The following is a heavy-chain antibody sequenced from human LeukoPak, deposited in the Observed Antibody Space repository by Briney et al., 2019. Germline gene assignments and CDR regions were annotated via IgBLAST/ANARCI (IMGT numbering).Heavy chain of an antibody. CDR2: ISGSGGST. CDR3: AKSSPNWGSESPYYFDY. CDR1: GFTFSSYA. V-gene: IGHV3-23*01. Sequence: PGGSLRLSCAASGFTFSSYAMSWVRQAPGKGLEWVSVISGSGGSTYYADSVKGRFTISRDNSKNTLYVQMNSLRAEDTAVYYCAKSSPNWGSESPYYFDYWGQGTLVTVSS. D-gene: IGHD7-27*01. J-gene: IGHJ4*01.